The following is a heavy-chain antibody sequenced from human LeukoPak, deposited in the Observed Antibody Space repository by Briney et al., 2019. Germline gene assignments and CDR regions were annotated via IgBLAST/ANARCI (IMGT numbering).Heavy chain of an antibody. D-gene: IGHD4-23*01. CDR3: ARGLLFAGNSYFDY. V-gene: IGHV4-30-2*01. J-gene: IGHJ4*02. CDR2: IFHSGST. CDR1: GGSISSGDSS. Sequence: SETLSLTCAVSGGSISSGDSSWSWVRPPPGMGLEWIGYIFHSGSTYYNPSLKSRVTISVDRSKNQFSLKVNSVTAADTAVYYCARGLLFAGNSYFDYWGQGVLVTVSS.